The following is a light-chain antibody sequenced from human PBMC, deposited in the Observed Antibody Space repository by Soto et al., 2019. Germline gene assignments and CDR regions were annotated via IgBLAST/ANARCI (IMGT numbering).Light chain of an antibody. J-gene: IGLJ3*02. CDR1: SSDLFYNDH. Sequence: QSALTQPPSVSGSPGQSVTISCTATSSDLFYNDHVSWYQQPPGTAPKLILYEVTNRPSGVPDRFSGSKSGNTASLTISGLQSDDEADYYCSAYRTSSTPVFGGGTKLTVL. V-gene: IGLV2-18*02. CDR2: EVT. CDR3: SAYRTSSTPV.